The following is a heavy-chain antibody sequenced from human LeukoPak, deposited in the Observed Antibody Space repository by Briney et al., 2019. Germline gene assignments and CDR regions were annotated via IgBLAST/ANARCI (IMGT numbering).Heavy chain of an antibody. Sequence: SETLSLXCTVSGGSISSYYWSWIRQPPGKGLEWIGYIYYSGSTNYNPSLKGRVTISVDTSKNQFSLKLSSVTAADTAVYYCASTALRWAYFDYWGQGTLVTVSS. CDR3: ASTALRWAYFDY. D-gene: IGHD4-23*01. CDR2: IYYSGST. J-gene: IGHJ4*02. V-gene: IGHV4-59*01. CDR1: GGSISSYY.